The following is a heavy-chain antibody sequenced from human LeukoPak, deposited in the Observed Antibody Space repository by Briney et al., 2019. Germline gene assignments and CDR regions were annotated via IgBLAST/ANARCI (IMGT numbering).Heavy chain of an antibody. D-gene: IGHD6-19*01. CDR1: GFTFSSYG. V-gene: IGHV3-30*03. J-gene: IGHJ4*02. Sequence: GGSLRLSCAASGFTFSSYGMHWVRQAPGKGLEWVAVISYDGSNKYYADSVKGRFTISRDNSKNTLYLQMNSLRAEDTAVYYCARAMFFVSYSSGWGQDYWGQGTLVTVSS. CDR2: ISYDGSNK. CDR3: ARAMFFVSYSSGWGQDY.